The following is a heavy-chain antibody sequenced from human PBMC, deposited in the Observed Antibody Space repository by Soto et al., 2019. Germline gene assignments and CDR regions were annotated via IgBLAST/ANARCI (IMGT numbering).Heavy chain of an antibody. CDR3: ARDFYPLAYYFDP. J-gene: IGHJ4*02. CDR1: GYTFINHG. Sequence: QVQLVQSEAEVKKHGPSVKVSCEASGYTFINHGISWVRQAPGQGLEWMGWVSGSNGNTKYAQKFQGRVPMTTETSTSTAHMELRNLRSDDTAVYFCARDFYPLAYYFDPWGQGTLVTVSS. CDR2: VSGSNGNT. V-gene: IGHV1-18*04.